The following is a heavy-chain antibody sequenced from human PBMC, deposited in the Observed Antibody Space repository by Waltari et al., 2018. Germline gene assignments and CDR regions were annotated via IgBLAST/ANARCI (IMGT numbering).Heavy chain of an antibody. CDR3: ARDLGDSFDL. CDR1: GFPLNSYT. V-gene: IGHV3-30*03. CDR2: VLYDGTNE. D-gene: IGHD3-16*01. Sequence: VQLVVSGGDVVQPGRSLRLSCDASGFPLNSYTMPWVRQPPGKGLEWVALVLYDGTNEKYADSVKGRFTVSRDNSKNTLFLQMNNMRPGDTAIYYCARDLGDSFDLWGQGTTVTVSS. J-gene: IGHJ3*01.